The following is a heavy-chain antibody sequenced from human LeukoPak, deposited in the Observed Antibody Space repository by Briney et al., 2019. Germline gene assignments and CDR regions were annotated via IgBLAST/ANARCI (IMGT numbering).Heavy chain of an antibody. V-gene: IGHV3-11*04. CDR1: GFTFSAYY. CDR3: ARDVGSDF. Sequence: TGGSLRLSCAASGFTFSAYYMTWIRQAPGEGLQWVSYLSDSGTTVEYTDSVKGRFTISRDNAKNALYLQMNSLRVEDTGIYYCARDVGSDFWGQGTLVSVSS. J-gene: IGHJ4*02. CDR2: LSDSGTTV.